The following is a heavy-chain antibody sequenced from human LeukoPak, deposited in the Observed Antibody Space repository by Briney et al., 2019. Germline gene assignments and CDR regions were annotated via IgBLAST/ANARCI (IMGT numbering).Heavy chain of an antibody. CDR2: ISSSSSYI. V-gene: IGHV3-21*01. D-gene: IGHD4-17*01. Sequence: GGSLRLSCAASGFTFSSYSMNWVRQAPGKGLEWVSSISSSSSYIYYADSVKGRFTISRDNAMNSLYLHMNSLRTEDTAVYYCARDNRETTGDYAFDIWGQGTMVTVSS. J-gene: IGHJ3*02. CDR3: ARDNRETTGDYAFDI. CDR1: GFTFSSYS.